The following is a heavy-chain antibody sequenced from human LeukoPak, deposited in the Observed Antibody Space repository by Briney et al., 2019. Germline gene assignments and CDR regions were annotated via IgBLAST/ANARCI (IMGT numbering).Heavy chain of an antibody. CDR2: IYSGGST. D-gene: IGHD6-6*01. V-gene: IGHV3-66*01. CDR1: GFTVSSNY. CDR3: AKGSYTSSSRGLDY. J-gene: IGHJ4*02. Sequence: GGSLRLSCAASGFTVSSNYMSWVRQAPGKGLEWVSVIYSGGSTYYADSVKGRFTISRDNSKNTLYLQMNSLRAEDTAVYYCAKGSYTSSSRGLDYWGQGMLVTVSS.